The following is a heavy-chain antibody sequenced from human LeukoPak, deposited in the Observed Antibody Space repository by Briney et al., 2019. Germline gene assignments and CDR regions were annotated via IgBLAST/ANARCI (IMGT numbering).Heavy chain of an antibody. CDR3: ARMGTIYYDFWSGYCRS. Sequence: GGSLRLSCAASGFTFSSYSMNWVRQAPGKGLEWVSSISSSSSYIYYADSVKGRFTISRDNSKNTLYLQMNSLRAEDTAVYYCARMGTIYYDFWSGYCRSWGQGTLVTVSS. J-gene: IGHJ4*02. V-gene: IGHV3-21*04. D-gene: IGHD3-3*01. CDR2: ISSSSSYI. CDR1: GFTFSSYS.